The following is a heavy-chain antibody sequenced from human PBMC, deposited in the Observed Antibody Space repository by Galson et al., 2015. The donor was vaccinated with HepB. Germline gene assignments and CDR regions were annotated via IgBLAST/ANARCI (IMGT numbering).Heavy chain of an antibody. Sequence: CAISGDSVSSNRAAWNWIRQSPSRGLEWLGKTYYRSKWYNDYAVSVKGRITINPDTSKNQFSLQLTSVTPEDTAVYYCARDLGGIRLLSDYFDYWGQGTLVTVSS. D-gene: IGHD5-12*01. V-gene: IGHV6-1*01. J-gene: IGHJ4*02. CDR2: TYYRSKWYN. CDR3: ARDLGGIRLLSDYFDY. CDR1: GDSVSSNRAA.